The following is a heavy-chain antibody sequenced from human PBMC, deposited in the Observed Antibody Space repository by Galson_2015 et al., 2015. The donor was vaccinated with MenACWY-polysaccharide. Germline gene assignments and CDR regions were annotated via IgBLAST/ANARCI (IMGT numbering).Heavy chain of an antibody. J-gene: IGHJ4*02. CDR3: ARDAGGTEDY. CDR1: GYSFSSYD. D-gene: IGHD2-15*01. CDR2: INTYNGNT. V-gene: IGHV1-18*01. Sequence: SVKVSCKASGYSFSSYDINWVRQTTGQGLEWMGWINTYNGNTNYAQKVHGRVTVTTDSNTAYMELQSLRSDDTAVYYCARDAGGTEDYWGQGTLVTVSS.